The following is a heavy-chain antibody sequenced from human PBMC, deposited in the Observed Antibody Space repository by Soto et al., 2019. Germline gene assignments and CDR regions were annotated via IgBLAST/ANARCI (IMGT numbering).Heavy chain of an antibody. D-gene: IGHD6-19*01. J-gene: IGHJ6*02. CDR2: ISSGSSYI. CDR1: GFTFSSYS. V-gene: IGHV3-21*01. CDR3: ARVGGGWSYYYYGMDV. Sequence: GGSLRLSCAASGFTFSSYSMNWVRQAPGKGLEWVSSISSGSSYIYYADSVKGRFTISRDNAKNSLYLQMNSLRAEDTAVYYCARVGGGWSYYYYGMDVWGQGTTVTVSS.